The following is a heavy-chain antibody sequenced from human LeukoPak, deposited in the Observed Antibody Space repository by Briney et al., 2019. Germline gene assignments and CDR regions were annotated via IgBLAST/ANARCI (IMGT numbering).Heavy chain of an antibody. CDR1: GGSISRDGHY. CDR2: VSSSGTT. Sequence: SETLSLTCTVSGGSISRDGHYWSWIRQYPGKGLESIGSVSSSGTTTYNPSLKSRVTISLDTSQNQFSLNLRSLTAADTAVYYCAREMVRGAFDIWGQGTMVTVSS. D-gene: IGHD2-8*01. J-gene: IGHJ3*02. V-gene: IGHV4-31*03. CDR3: AREMVRGAFDI.